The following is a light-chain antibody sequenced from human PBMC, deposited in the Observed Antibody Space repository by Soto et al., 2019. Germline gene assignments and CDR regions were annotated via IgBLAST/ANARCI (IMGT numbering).Light chain of an antibody. V-gene: IGKV3-15*01. Sequence: IGLTQSPGTLSLSPGESATLSCRASQSVISNLAWYQQKPGQAPRLLIYGASARATGIPARFSGSGSGTEFTLTVSSLESEDSAVYYCQQYSSWPPWTFGQGTKVDIK. J-gene: IGKJ1*01. CDR1: QSVISN. CDR2: GAS. CDR3: QQYSSWPPWT.